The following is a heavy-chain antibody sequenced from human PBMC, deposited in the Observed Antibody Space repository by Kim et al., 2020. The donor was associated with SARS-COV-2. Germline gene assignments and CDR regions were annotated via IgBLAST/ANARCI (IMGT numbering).Heavy chain of an antibody. Sequence: YEQKFQGRVSITADESTSTAYMELSSLRSEDTAVYYCARDINSSGYYYDYWGQGTLVTVSS. CDR3: ARDINSSGYYYDY. V-gene: IGHV1-69*01. J-gene: IGHJ4*02. D-gene: IGHD3-22*01.